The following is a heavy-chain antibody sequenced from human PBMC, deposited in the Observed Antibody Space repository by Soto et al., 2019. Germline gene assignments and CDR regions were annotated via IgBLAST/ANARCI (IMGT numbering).Heavy chain of an antibody. Sequence: QVQLVQSWAEVKKPGASVKVSCKASGYTFTSYDINWVRQATGQGLEWMGWMTPNSGNTDYAQKFQGRVTMTRNTSISTAYMELSSLRSDDTSVYYCARERSYGHDYWGQGTLVTVSS. CDR1: GYTFTSYD. V-gene: IGHV1-8*01. CDR3: ARERSYGHDY. D-gene: IGHD5-18*01. CDR2: MTPNSGNT. J-gene: IGHJ4*02.